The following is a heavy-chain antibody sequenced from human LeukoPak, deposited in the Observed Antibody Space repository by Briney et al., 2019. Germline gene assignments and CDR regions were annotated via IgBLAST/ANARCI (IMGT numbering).Heavy chain of an antibody. CDR1: GGSISNYY. J-gene: IGHJ4*02. CDR3: ARLTGIAVADY. CDR2: IYYSGST. Sequence: SETLSLTCTVSGGSISNYYWSWIRQPPGKGLEWIGKIYYSGSTNYNPSLKSRVTISVDTSKNQFSLKLSSVTAADTAVYYCARLTGIAVADYWGQGTLVTVSS. V-gene: IGHV4-59*01. D-gene: IGHD6-19*01.